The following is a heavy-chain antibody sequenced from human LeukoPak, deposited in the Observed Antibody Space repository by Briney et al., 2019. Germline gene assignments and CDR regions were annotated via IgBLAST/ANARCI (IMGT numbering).Heavy chain of an antibody. CDR3: ARGKKIQAAAVTLLRLH. D-gene: IGHD6-13*01. Sequence: ASAKVSCKASGYTFTGYYMHWVRQAPGQGLEWMGWINPNSGGTNYAQKFQGRVTMTRDTSISTAYMELSRLRSDDTAVYYCARGKKIQAAAVTLLRLHWGQGTRVTV. CDR2: INPNSGGT. J-gene: IGHJ4*02. CDR1: GYTFTGYY. V-gene: IGHV1-2*02.